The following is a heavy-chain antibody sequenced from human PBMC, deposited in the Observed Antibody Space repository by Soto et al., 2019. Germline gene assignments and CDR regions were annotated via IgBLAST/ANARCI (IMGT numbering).Heavy chain of an antibody. Sequence: SETLSLTCTVSGGSIGGSAYHWGWIRQPPGSGLEWIGSIDYSGRVYYSESLLGRVTILVDTSTNRFSLSLDSVTAADTAVYYCEINPAIEVAGPDYWGQGTLVTVSS. CDR2: IDYSGRV. V-gene: IGHV4-39*02. J-gene: IGHJ4*02. CDR3: EINPAIEVAGPDY. D-gene: IGHD6-19*01. CDR1: GGSIGGSAYH.